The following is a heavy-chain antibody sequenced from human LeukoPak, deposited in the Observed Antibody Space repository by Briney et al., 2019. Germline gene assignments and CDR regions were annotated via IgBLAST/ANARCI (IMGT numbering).Heavy chain of an antibody. Sequence: SETLSLTCTVSSDSIFTSNWWSWVRQPPGKGLEWIGQIFHSGSTSYSPSLKSRVTISMDKSKNQISLRLTSVTAADTAVYYCARRSSVDTAMVRYWGQGTLVTVSS. V-gene: IGHV4-4*02. D-gene: IGHD5-18*01. J-gene: IGHJ4*02. CDR3: ARRSSVDTAMVRY. CDR2: IFHSGST. CDR1: SDSIFTSNW.